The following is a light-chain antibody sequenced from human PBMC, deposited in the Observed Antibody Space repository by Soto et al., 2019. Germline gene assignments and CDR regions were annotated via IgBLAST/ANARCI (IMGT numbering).Light chain of an antibody. CDR2: DAS. CDR1: QTIGNW. CDR3: QQYDSYSYT. Sequence: QMTQSPSTLSASVGDRVTITCRASQTIGNWLAWYQQKTGKAPKLLIYDASSLERGVPSRFSGSRSGTEFTLTISSLQPDDFATYYCQQYDSYSYTFGQGTKLEIK. J-gene: IGKJ2*01. V-gene: IGKV1-5*01.